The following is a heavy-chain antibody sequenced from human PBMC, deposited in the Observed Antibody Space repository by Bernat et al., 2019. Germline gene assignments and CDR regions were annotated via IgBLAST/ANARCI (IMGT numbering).Heavy chain of an antibody. D-gene: IGHD1-26*01. Sequence: EVQLVESGEGLVQPGGSLRPSCVGSGFTLSDHYMNWVRQTPGKGLEWIALSKNKANSYTAEYAASVKGRFTISRENSKNLLSLQMNSLQTDDTAVYYCTRLERGGRSDYWGQGTLVTVSS. CDR2: SKNKANSYTA. CDR3: TRLERGGRSDY. CDR1: GFTLSDHY. V-gene: IGHV3-72*01. J-gene: IGHJ4*02.